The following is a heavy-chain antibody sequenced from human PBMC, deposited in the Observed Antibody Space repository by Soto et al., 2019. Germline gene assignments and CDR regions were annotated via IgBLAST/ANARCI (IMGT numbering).Heavy chain of an antibody. D-gene: IGHD3-10*01. Sequence: SGPTLVNPTQTLTLTCTFSGFSLSTSGMCVSWIRQPPGKALEWLALIDWDDAKYYSTSLKTRLTISKDTSKNQVVLTMTNMDPVDTATYFCARTYYGSGPVDYWGQGTLVTVSS. CDR2: IDWDDAK. J-gene: IGHJ4*02. V-gene: IGHV2-70*01. CDR1: GFSLSTSGMC. CDR3: ARTYYGSGPVDY.